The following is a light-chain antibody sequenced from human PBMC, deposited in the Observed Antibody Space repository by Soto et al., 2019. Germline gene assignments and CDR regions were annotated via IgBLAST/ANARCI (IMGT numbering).Light chain of an antibody. CDR3: HQYGSSPPA. V-gene: IGKV3-20*01. Sequence: EIVLTQSPGTLSLSPGERVTLSCRASQSVTRSFLAWYQQKAGQAPRLLIYGASSRATGIPDRFSGGGSGTDFTLTISRLEPEDFAVYYCHQYGSSPPAFGPGTKVDIK. J-gene: IGKJ3*01. CDR2: GAS. CDR1: QSVTRSF.